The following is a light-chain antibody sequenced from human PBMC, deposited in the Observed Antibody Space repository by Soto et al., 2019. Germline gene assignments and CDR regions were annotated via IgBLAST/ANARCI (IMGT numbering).Light chain of an antibody. J-gene: IGKJ1*01. CDR1: QSVSNNY. Sequence: IVLTQSPGTLSLSPGSISPLSCRTSQSVSNNYLAWYQQKPGQAPRLLIYGASSRATGIPDRFSGSGSGTDFTLRISRLEPEDFAVYYCQQYSSLWTFGQGNKGDIK. CDR3: QQYSSLWT. V-gene: IGKV3-20*01. CDR2: GAS.